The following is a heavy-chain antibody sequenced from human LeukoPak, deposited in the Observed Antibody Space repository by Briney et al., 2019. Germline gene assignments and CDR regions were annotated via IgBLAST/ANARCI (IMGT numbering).Heavy chain of an antibody. CDR1: GFTFSSYA. V-gene: IGHV3-23*01. D-gene: IGHD6-13*01. CDR3: AKGGGTGYSSSWYSN. J-gene: IGHJ4*02. CDR2: INGNGGST. Sequence: GGSLRLSCAASGFTFSSYAMNWVRQAPGKGLEWVSAINGNGGSTYYADSVKGRFTISRDNSKKTVYLQMNSLRAEDAAVYYCAKGGGTGYSSSWYSNWGQGTLVTVSS.